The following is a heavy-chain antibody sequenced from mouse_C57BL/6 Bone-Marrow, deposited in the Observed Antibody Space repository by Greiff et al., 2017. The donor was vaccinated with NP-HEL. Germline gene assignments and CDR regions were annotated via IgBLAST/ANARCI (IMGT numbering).Heavy chain of an antibody. CDR3: TVITTVVPFAY. Sequence: EVKVEESGGGLVQPGGSMKLSCVASGFTFSNYWMNWVRQSPEKGLEWVAQIRLKSDNYATHYAESVKGRFTISRDDSKSSVYLQMNNLRAEDTGIYYCTVITTVVPFAYWGQGTLVTVSA. D-gene: IGHD1-1*01. CDR2: IRLKSDNYAT. V-gene: IGHV6-3*01. CDR1: GFTFSNYW. J-gene: IGHJ3*01.